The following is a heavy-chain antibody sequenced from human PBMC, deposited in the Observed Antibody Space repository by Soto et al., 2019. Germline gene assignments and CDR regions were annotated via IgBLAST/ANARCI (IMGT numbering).Heavy chain of an antibody. D-gene: IGHD4-4*01. Sequence: SETLSLTCAVSGGSISSGGYSWSWIRQPPGKGLEWIGYIYQSGSTYYNPSLKSRVTISVDRSRNQFSLKLSSVTAADTAVYFCATQSYSNSGAYYYYAMDVWGQGPTITF. V-gene: IGHV4-30-2*01. CDR1: GGSISSGGYS. CDR3: ATQSYSNSGAYYYYAMDV. CDR2: IYQSGST. J-gene: IGHJ6*02.